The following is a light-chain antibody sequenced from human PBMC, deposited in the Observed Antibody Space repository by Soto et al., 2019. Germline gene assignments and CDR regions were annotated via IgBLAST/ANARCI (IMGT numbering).Light chain of an antibody. J-gene: IGLJ2*01. CDR1: SSDIGGYTY. Sequence: QSALTQPASVSGSPGQSITISCTGTSSDIGGYTYVSWYQQHPGKVPKLMIYEVSNRPSGVSNRFSGSKSGNTASLTISGLQAEDEAEYYCSSYTRTNTPVLFGGGTKLTVL. V-gene: IGLV2-14*01. CDR2: EVS. CDR3: SSYTRTNTPVL.